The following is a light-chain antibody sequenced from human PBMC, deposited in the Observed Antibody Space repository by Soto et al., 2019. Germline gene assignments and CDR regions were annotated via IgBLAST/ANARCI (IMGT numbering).Light chain of an antibody. J-gene: IGLJ2*01. CDR1: NSNIGSNT. CDR2: YDN. Sequence: QLVLTQPPSASGTPGQRVTISCSGSNSNIGSNTVNWYQQLPGTAPKLLIYYDNLRPSGVPDRISGSKSGTSASLAISGLQSEDEADYYCCSYAGSSTVVFGGGTKLTVL. CDR3: CSYAGSSTVV. V-gene: IGLV1-44*01.